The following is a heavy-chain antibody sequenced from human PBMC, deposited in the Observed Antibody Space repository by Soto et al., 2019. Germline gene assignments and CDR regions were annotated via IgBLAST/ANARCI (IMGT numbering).Heavy chain of an antibody. J-gene: IGHJ4*02. D-gene: IGHD4-4*01. V-gene: IGHV3-64D*06. CDR2: ISFNGGDT. CDR1: GFPFSRFA. Sequence: LRLSCSASGFPFSRFAIHWVRQAPGKGLVYVSGISFNGGDTYHADSVKGRFSISRDNSKNTVYLQMSSLRAEDTAVYYCVKDGAVTFSGWFFDYWGQGTPVTVSS. CDR3: VKDGAVTFSGWFFDY.